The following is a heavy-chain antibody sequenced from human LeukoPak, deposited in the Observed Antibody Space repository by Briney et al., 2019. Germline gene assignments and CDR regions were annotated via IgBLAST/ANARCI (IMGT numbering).Heavy chain of an antibody. CDR3: ARWTEGDGYNKAKFDY. Sequence: SETLSLTCTVPGGSISSYYWSWIRQPAGKGLEWIGRIYTSGSTNYNPSLKSRVTISVDTSKNQFSLKLSSVTAADTAVYYCARWTEGDGYNKAKFDYWGQGTLVTVSS. CDR2: IYTSGST. J-gene: IGHJ4*02. D-gene: IGHD5-24*01. CDR1: GGSISSYY. V-gene: IGHV4-4*07.